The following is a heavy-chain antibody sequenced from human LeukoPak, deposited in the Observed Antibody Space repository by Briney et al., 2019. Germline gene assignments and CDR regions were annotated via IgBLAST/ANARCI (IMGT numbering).Heavy chain of an antibody. CDR3: ARQPTTTVVPYFDY. CDR1: GGTFSSYA. CDR2: IIPIFGTA. J-gene: IGHJ4*02. V-gene: IGHV1-69*01. Sequence: SVKVSCKASGGTFSSYAISWVRQAPGQGLEWMGGIIPIFGTANYAQKFQGRVTITADESTSTAYMELSSLRSDDTAVYYCARQPTTTVVPYFDYWGQGTLVTVSS. D-gene: IGHD4-23*01.